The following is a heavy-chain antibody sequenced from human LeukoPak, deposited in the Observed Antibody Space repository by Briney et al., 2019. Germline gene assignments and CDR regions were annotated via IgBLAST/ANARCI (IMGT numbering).Heavy chain of an antibody. Sequence: ASVKFSCQASGYPFTSYGISWVRQAPGQGLEWMGWISAYNGNTNYAQKLQGRVTMTTDTSTSTAYMELRSLRSDDTAVYYCARRPGGVLLLCGEFPDYYYYYGMDVWGQGTTVTVSS. J-gene: IGHJ6*02. CDR3: ARRPGGVLLLCGEFPDYYYYYGMDV. D-gene: IGHD3-10*01. V-gene: IGHV1-18*01. CDR2: ISAYNGNT. CDR1: GYPFTSYG.